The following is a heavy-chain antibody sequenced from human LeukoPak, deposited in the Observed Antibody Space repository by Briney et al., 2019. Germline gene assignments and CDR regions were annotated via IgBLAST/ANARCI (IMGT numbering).Heavy chain of an antibody. CDR1: GFTFSIYW. J-gene: IGHJ4*02. Sequence: GGSLRLSCAAAGFTFSIYWMSWVRQAPGKGLEWVANIKQDGSEKYYVDSVKGRFTISRDNAKNSLYLQMNSLRAEDTAVYYCARREGVAAAFDYWGQGTLVTVSS. CDR2: IKQDGSEK. CDR3: ARREGVAAAFDY. D-gene: IGHD2-15*01. V-gene: IGHV3-7*01.